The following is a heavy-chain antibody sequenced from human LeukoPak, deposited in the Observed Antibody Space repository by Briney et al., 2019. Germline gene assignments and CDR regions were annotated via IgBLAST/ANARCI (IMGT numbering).Heavy chain of an antibody. CDR1: GFTFSTFA. D-gene: IGHD4-23*01. V-gene: IGHV3-23*01. J-gene: IGHJ4*02. CDR2: IFPSGGEI. CDR3: AKSRLVVTAFDY. Sequence: GGSLRLSCAASGFTFSTFAMIWVRQPPGKGLEWVSSIFPSGGEIHYADSVRGRFTISRDNSKSTLSLQMNSLRGEDTAVYYCAKSRLVVTAFDYWGQGSLVTVSS.